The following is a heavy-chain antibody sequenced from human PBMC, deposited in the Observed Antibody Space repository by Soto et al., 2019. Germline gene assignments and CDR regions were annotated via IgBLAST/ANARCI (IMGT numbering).Heavy chain of an antibody. V-gene: IGHV3-23*01. CDR2: ISGSGGST. CDR1: GFTFSSYA. J-gene: IGHJ5*02. CDR3: AKVALSPMVTNWFDP. D-gene: IGHD5-18*01. Sequence: GGSLRLSCAASGFTFSSYAMSWVRQAPGKGLEWVSAISGSGGSTYYADSVRGRFTISRDNSKNTLYLQMNSLRAEDTAVYYCAKVALSPMVTNWFDPWGQGTLVTVSS.